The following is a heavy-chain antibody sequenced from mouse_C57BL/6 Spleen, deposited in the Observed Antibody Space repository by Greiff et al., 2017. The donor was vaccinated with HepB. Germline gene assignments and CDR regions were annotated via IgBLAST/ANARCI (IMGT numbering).Heavy chain of an antibody. Sequence: QVQLQQSGAELVRPGSSVKLSCKASGYTFTSYWMDWVKQRPGQGLEWIGNIYPSDSETHYNQKFKDKATLTVDKSSSTAYMQLSSLTSEDSAVYYCARSRTGAMDYWGQGTSVTVSS. D-gene: IGHD4-1*01. J-gene: IGHJ4*01. CDR1: GYTFTSYW. CDR3: ARSRTGAMDY. V-gene: IGHV1-61*01. CDR2: IYPSDSET.